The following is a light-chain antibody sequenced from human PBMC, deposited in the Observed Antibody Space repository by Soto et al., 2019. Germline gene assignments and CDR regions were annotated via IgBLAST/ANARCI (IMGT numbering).Light chain of an antibody. Sequence: EIVMTQSPATLSVVPGERATPSCWASQPVSDKLAWYQRKPGQAPRLLIYGASARALGIPDRFSGSGSGTDFTLTISSLEPEDFAVYYCQQRTNWQWTFGQGTKVDI. J-gene: IGKJ1*01. CDR3: QQRTNWQWT. V-gene: IGKV3-11*01. CDR2: GAS. CDR1: QPVSDK.